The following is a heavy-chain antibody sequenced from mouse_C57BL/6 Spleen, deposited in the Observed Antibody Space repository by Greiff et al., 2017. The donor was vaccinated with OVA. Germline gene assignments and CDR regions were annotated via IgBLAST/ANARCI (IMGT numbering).Heavy chain of an antibody. D-gene: IGHD4-1*01. V-gene: IGHV1-64*01. Sequence: QVQLQQPGAELVKTGASVKLSCKASGYTFTSYWMHWVKQRPGQGLEWIGMIHPNSGSTNYNEKFKSKATLTVDKSSSTAYMQLSSLTSEDSAVYYCARRDGTGFAYWGQGTLVTVSA. J-gene: IGHJ3*01. CDR2: IHPNSGST. CDR1: GYTFTSYW. CDR3: ARRDGTGFAY.